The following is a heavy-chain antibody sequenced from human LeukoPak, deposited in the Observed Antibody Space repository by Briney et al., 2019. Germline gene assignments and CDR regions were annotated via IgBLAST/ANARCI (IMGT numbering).Heavy chain of an antibody. J-gene: IGHJ4*02. D-gene: IGHD3-16*01. V-gene: IGHV3-23*01. CDR3: TKAKYYHFDY. CDR2: ISGSDDST. Sequence: GGSLRLSCVASGFTFSSYGMSWVRQAPGKGLEWGSAISGSDDSTYYADSVRGRFTISRDASKNTLFLQMNSLRAEDTALYYCTKAKYYHFDYWGQGTLVTVSS. CDR1: GFTFSSYG.